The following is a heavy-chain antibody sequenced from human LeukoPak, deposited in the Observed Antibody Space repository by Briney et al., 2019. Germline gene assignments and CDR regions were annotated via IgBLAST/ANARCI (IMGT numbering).Heavy chain of an antibody. CDR1: GYTLTGYC. CDR2: VNTKRGAT. Sequence: GASVKVSCKASGYTLTGYCMHWVRQAPGQGLEWLGWVNTKRGATNYAQNFQDRVTMTRDTSMSTTNMELKRLRSDDTAVYYCARDLGISGWYAPPLGYFDYWGQGTLLTVSS. D-gene: IGHD6-19*01. J-gene: IGHJ4*02. CDR3: ARDLGISGWYAPPLGYFDY. V-gene: IGHV1-2*02.